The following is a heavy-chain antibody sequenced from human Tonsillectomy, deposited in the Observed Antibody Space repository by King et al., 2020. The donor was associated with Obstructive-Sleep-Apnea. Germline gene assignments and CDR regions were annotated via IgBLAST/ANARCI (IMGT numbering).Heavy chain of an antibody. D-gene: IGHD4-17*01. Sequence: QLQESGPGLVKPSQTLSLTCAVSGGSISSGGYSWSWIRQPPGKGLEWIGYIYYSGSTHYNPSFKIRITISVDTSKNQFSLKLNSVTAADPAVYYCARGGDYGDYRTAVGADYWGQGTLVTVSS. V-gene: IGHV4-30-4*07. CDR3: ARGGDYGDYRTAVGADY. CDR2: IYYSGST. J-gene: IGHJ4*02. CDR1: GGSISSGGYS.